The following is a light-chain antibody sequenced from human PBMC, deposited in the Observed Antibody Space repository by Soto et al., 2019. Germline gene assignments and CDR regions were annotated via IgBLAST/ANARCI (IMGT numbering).Light chain of an antibody. V-gene: IGKV3-15*01. Sequence: EIVMTQSPATLSVSPGERATLSCRASQSVSSNLAWYQQKPGQAPRLLIYGASTRATGIPARFSGSGSGTEFTLTISSLQSEDVAVDYCQQYNKWPPLTFGGGTKVEIK. CDR3: QQYNKWPPLT. J-gene: IGKJ4*01. CDR2: GAS. CDR1: QSVSSN.